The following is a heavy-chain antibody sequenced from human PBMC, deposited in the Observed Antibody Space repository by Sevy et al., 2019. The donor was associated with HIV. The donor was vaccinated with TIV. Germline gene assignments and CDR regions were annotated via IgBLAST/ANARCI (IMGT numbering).Heavy chain of an antibody. J-gene: IGHJ4*02. Sequence: SETLSLTCTVSGGSISSGRYYWSWIRQHPGKGLEWIGYIYYSGSTYYNPSLKSRVTISVDTSKNQFSLKLSSVTAADTAVYYCARDNYCSGSFDYWGQGTLVTVSS. CDR2: IYYSGST. CDR1: GGSISSGRYY. V-gene: IGHV4-31*03. D-gene: IGHD3-10*01. CDR3: ARDNYCSGSFDY.